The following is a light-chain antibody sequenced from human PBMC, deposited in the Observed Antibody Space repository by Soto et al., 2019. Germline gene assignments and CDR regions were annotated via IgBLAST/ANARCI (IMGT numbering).Light chain of an antibody. Sequence: QSALTQPASVSGSPGQSITISCTGTSSDVGSYKYVSWYRQHPGKAPKVMIYEDSKRPSGVSYRFSGSKSGNTASLTISGLQAEDEADYYCCSYAGGATFVFGGGTQLTVL. CDR3: CSYAGGATFV. V-gene: IGLV2-23*02. J-gene: IGLJ2*01. CDR2: EDS. CDR1: SSDVGSYKY.